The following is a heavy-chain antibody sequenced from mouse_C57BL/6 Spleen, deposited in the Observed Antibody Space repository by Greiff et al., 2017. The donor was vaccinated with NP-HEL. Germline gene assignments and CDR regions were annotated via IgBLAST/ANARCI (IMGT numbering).Heavy chain of an antibody. Sequence: QVQLQQPGAELVKPGASVKLSCKASGYTFTSYWMHWVKQRPGQGLEWIGMIHPNSGSTNYNEKFKSKATLTVDKSSSTAYMQLSSLTSEDSAVYYCAREGYGNYGRDYWGQGTTLTVSS. CDR1: GYTFTSYW. V-gene: IGHV1-64*01. J-gene: IGHJ2*01. CDR3: AREGYGNYGRDY. CDR2: IHPNSGST. D-gene: IGHD2-10*02.